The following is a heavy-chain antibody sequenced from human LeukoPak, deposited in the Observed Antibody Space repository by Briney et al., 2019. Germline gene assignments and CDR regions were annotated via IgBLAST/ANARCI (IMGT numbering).Heavy chain of an antibody. Sequence: ASVKVSCKASGYSFTDYYLHWVRQAPGQGLEWMGCIDPDTGGTKFAQKFQGEVTMTRDTSVSTAYMELSSLRSDDTAVYYCAREYYDSSGLKYAFDIWGQGTMVTVSS. D-gene: IGHD3-22*01. CDR3: AREYYDSSGLKYAFDI. V-gene: IGHV1-2*02. CDR1: GYSFTDYY. CDR2: IDPDTGGT. J-gene: IGHJ3*02.